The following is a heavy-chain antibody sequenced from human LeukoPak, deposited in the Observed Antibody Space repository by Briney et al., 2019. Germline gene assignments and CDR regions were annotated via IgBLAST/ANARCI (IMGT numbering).Heavy chain of an antibody. J-gene: IGHJ5*02. D-gene: IGHD6-13*01. CDR1: GYTFTAYY. Sequence: ASVKVSCKASGYTFTAYYVHWVRQAPGQGLEWMGWINPNSGGTNYGQKFQGRVTMTRDTSITSAYMELSRLTSDDTAIYYCARGAAAGGVYSWFDPWGQGTPVTVSS. CDR3: ARGAAAGGVYSWFDP. CDR2: INPNSGGT. V-gene: IGHV1-2*02.